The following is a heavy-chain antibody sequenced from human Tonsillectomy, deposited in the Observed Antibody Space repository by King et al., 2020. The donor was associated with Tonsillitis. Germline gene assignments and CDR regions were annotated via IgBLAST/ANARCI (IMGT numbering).Heavy chain of an antibody. Sequence: VQLQQWGAGLLKPSETLSLTCAVYGGSFSGYYWSWIRQPPGKGLEWSGEINHSGSTNYKPSLKSRVTISVDTSKNQFSLKLSSVTAADTAVYYCARGGGPITVAGFDYWGQGTLVTVSS. D-gene: IGHD6-19*01. CDR2: INHSGST. V-gene: IGHV4-34*01. CDR3: ARGGGPITVAGFDY. CDR1: GGSFSGYY. J-gene: IGHJ4*02.